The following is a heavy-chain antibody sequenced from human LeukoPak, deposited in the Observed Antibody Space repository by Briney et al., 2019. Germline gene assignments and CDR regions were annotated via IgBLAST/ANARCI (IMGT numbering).Heavy chain of an antibody. J-gene: IGHJ4*02. CDR1: GFTFSSYG. CDR3: AGGVCSSTSCRLYYFDY. Sequence: GGSLRLSCAASGFTFSSYGMHWVRQAPGKGLEWVAFIRYDGSNKYYADSVKGRFTISRDNSKNTLYLQMNSLRAEDTAVYYCAGGVCSSTSCRLYYFDYWGQGTLVTVSS. CDR2: IRYDGSNK. D-gene: IGHD2-2*01. V-gene: IGHV3-30*02.